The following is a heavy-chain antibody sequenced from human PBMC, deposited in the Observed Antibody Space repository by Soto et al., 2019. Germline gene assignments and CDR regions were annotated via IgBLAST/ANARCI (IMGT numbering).Heavy chain of an antibody. CDR1: GYTFTSYD. CDR3: ARPTPYYDFWSGYLSWFDP. Sequence: QVQLVQSGAEVKKPGASVKVSCKASGYTFTSYDINWVRQATGQGLEWMGWMNPNSGNTGYAQKFQGRVTMTRYTSISTAYMELSSLRSEDTAVYYCARPTPYYDFWSGYLSWFDPWGQGTLVTVSS. CDR2: MNPNSGNT. J-gene: IGHJ5*02. V-gene: IGHV1-8*01. D-gene: IGHD3-3*01.